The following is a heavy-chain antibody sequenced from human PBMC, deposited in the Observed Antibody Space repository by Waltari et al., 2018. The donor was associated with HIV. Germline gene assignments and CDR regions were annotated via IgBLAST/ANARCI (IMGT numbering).Heavy chain of an antibody. CDR3: AKLNITASGTKFES. V-gene: IGHV4-34*02. CDR2: SNTGGGI. J-gene: IGHJ4*02. CDR1: SGSFSGNF. Sequence: QLQQWGAGLLRPSETLSLTCAVYSGSFSGNFWTWVRQPPGKGLEWLGESNTGGGINYNPSLKNRVTLSVDAAKNQFSPKLTSVTATDTALYYCAKLNITASGTKFESWGQGTLVTVSS. D-gene: IGHD3-9*01.